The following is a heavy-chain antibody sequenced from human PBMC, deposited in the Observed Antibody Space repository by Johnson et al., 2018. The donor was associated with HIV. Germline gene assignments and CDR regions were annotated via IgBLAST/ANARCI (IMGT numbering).Heavy chain of an antibody. Sequence: QVHLVESGGGVVQPGRSLRLSCAASKFTFSTYVMHWVRQAPGKGLEWVAVISYDGSNKYYTDSVKGRSTISRDNSKDMLYLQMNSLRAEDMAVYYCAKGRYGGAFDIWGQGTMVTVSS. CDR2: ISYDGSNK. CDR3: AKGRYGGAFDI. D-gene: IGHD5-18*01. J-gene: IGHJ3*02. V-gene: IGHV3-30*18. CDR1: KFTFSTYV.